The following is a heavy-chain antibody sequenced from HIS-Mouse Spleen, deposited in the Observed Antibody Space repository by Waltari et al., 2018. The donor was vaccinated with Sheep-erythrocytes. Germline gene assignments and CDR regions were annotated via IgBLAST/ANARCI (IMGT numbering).Heavy chain of an antibody. CDR3: AQTGATTPHFDY. V-gene: IGHV1-69*04. CDR2: RIPDLGIA. J-gene: IGHJ4*02. D-gene: IGHD1-26*01. CDR1: GGTFSSYA. Sequence: QVQLVQSGAEVKKPGSPVKVSCKASGGTFSSYAISWVRQAPGQGLEWMGRRIPDLGIANYAQKFQGRVTSTADKSTSTAYMELSSLSSEDTAVYYCAQTGATTPHFDYWGQGTLVTVSS.